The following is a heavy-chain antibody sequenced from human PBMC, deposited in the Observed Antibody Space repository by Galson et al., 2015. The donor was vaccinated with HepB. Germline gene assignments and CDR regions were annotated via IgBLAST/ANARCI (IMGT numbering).Heavy chain of an antibody. V-gene: IGHV1-2*04. Sequence: SVKVSCKASGYTFTGYYMHWVRQAPGQGLEWMGWINPNSGGTNYAQKFQGWVTMTRDTSISTAYMELSRLRSDDTAVYYCARGPGWRPYYDFWSGYSGTAFDYWGQGTLVTVSS. CDR2: INPNSGGT. D-gene: IGHD3-3*01. CDR3: ARGPGWRPYYDFWSGYSGTAFDY. J-gene: IGHJ4*02. CDR1: GYTFTGYY.